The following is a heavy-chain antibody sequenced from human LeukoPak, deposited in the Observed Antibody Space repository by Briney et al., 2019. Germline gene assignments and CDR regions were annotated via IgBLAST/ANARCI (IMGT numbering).Heavy chain of an antibody. CDR2: IYSAGST. CDR1: EFTVTSNY. Sequence: GGSLRLSCLASEFTVTSNYMTWVRQAPGRGPEWVSVIYSAGSTYYADSVKGRFIISRDTSKNTLYLQMNSLKVEDTAIYYCATXXGYSSSSLDYWGQGTLVTVSP. J-gene: IGHJ4*02. CDR3: ATXXGYSSSSLDY. D-gene: IGHD6-6*01. V-gene: IGHV3-66*01.